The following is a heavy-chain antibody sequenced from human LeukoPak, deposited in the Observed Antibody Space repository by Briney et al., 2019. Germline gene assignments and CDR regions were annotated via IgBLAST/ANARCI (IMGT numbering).Heavy chain of an antibody. Sequence: GGSLRLSCAASGFTFSSYAMHWVRQAPGKGLEWVAVISYDGSNKYYADSVKGRFTISRDNSKNTLYLQMNSLRAEDTAVYYCARDGVGYYYDSSGYYTGWFDPWGQGTLVTVSS. V-gene: IGHV3-30-3*01. D-gene: IGHD3-22*01. CDR2: ISYDGSNK. CDR1: GFTFSSYA. CDR3: ARDGVGYYYDSSGYYTGWFDP. J-gene: IGHJ5*02.